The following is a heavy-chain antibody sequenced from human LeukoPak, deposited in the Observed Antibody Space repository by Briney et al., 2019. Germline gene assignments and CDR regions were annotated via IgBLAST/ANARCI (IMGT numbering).Heavy chain of an antibody. CDR1: GGSFSGYY. D-gene: IGHD3-22*01. CDR2: INHSGST. V-gene: IGHV4-34*01. Sequence: SSETLSLTCAAYGGSFSGYYWSWIRRPPGKGLEWIGEINHSGSTNYNPSLKSRVTISVDTSKNHFSLKLSSVTAADTAVYYCARKNYYYDSSGYGSPIFDYWGQGTLVTVSS. CDR3: ARKNYYYDSSGYGSPIFDY. J-gene: IGHJ4*02.